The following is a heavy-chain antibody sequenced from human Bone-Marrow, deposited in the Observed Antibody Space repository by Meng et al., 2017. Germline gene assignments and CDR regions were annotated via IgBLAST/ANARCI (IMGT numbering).Heavy chain of an antibody. D-gene: IGHD3-10*01. J-gene: IGHJ5*02. CDR3: ARGGFGELLGRWFDP. CDR2: IYPGDSDT. Sequence: GESLKISYKGSGYSVTSDWIAWVRQMPGRGLEWMGVIYPGDSDTSDSPSFQRQVTTSADKSISTAYLQCSSLKASDTAKYYGARGGFGELLGRWFDPWGQGTLVTVSS. V-gene: IGHV5-51*01. CDR1: GYSVTSDW.